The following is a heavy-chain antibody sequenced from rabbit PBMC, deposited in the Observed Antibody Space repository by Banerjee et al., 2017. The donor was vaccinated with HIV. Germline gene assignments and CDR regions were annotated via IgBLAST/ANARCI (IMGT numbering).Heavy chain of an antibody. CDR2: INTSSGNT. D-gene: IGHD4-1*01. J-gene: IGHJ4*01. CDR3: ARDLAGVTGWNFGL. Sequence: QEQLVESGGGLVQPEGSLTLTCKASGFTLSSYWMWWVRQAPGKGLEWIACINTSSGNTVYATWAKGRFTISKTSWTTVTLQMTSLTAADTATYFCARDLAGVTGWNFGLWGPGTLVTVS. V-gene: IGHV1S45*01. CDR1: GFTLSSYW.